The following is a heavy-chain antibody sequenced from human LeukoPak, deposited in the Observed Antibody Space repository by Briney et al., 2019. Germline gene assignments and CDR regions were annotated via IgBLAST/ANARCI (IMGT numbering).Heavy chain of an antibody. CDR2: FDVIDGET. V-gene: IGHV1-24*01. J-gene: IGHJ4*02. CDR3: AAGRPYSLLDY. D-gene: IGHD5-18*01. CDR1: GSSLTELS. Sequence: ASVKVSCTVSGSSLTELSLYWVRQAPGKGLEWMGGFDVIDGETFYAQKFQGRVTMTEDSSADTAYMELRSLTSDDTDLYYCAAGRPYSLLDYWGQGTLVTVSS.